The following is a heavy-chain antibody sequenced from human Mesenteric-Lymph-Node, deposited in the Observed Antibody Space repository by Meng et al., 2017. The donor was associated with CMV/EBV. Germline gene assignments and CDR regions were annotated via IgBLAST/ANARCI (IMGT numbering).Heavy chain of an antibody. CDR3: ARVTDYWTTPWGFDP. CDR1: GYTFTGYY. CDR2: INANSGDT. V-gene: IGHV1-2*02. Sequence: ASVKVSCKASGYTFTGYYMHWVRQAPGQGLEWMGWINANSGDTNYAVKFQGRVTMTRDTSITTAYMDLSSLRSDDTAFYYCARVTDYWTTPWGFDPWGQGTLVTAPQ. D-gene: IGHD3/OR15-3a*01. J-gene: IGHJ5*01.